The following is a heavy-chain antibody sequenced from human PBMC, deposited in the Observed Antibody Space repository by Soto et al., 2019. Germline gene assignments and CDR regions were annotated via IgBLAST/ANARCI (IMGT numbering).Heavy chain of an antibody. D-gene: IGHD3-3*01. CDR1: GYSFTSYW. CDR2: IYPHDSDT. Sequence: PGESLKISCEGSGYSFTSYWIGWVRQMPGKGLEWMGIIYPHDSDTRYSPSFQGQVTISADKSINTSYLQWSSLKASDTAVYYCTRRPYYDFPHHCGMDVWGQGTTLTVSS. J-gene: IGHJ6*02. V-gene: IGHV5-51*01. CDR3: TRRPYYDFPHHCGMDV.